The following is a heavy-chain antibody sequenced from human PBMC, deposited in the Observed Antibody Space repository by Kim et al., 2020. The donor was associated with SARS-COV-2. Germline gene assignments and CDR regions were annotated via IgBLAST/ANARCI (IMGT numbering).Heavy chain of an antibody. V-gene: IGHV5-10-1*01. CDR3: ATEIAAAANGIDY. Sequence: YSPSFQGHVTISADKSISTAYLQWSSLKASDTAMYYCATEIAAAANGIDYWGQGTLVTVSS. J-gene: IGHJ4*02. D-gene: IGHD6-13*01.